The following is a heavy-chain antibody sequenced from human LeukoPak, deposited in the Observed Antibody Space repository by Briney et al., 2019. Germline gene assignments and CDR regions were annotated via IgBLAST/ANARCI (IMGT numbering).Heavy chain of an antibody. CDR3: ARRPSSIAVAGNDAFDI. V-gene: IGHV4-39*01. CDR2: IYHSGST. CDR1: GGSISSSSYY. D-gene: IGHD6-19*01. J-gene: IGHJ3*02. Sequence: PSETLSLTCTVSGGSISSSSYYWGWIRHPPGKGLEWIGSIYHSGSTYYNPSLKSPVTISVDTSKNQFSLKLSSVTAADTAVYYCARRPSSIAVAGNDAFDIWGQGTMVTVSS.